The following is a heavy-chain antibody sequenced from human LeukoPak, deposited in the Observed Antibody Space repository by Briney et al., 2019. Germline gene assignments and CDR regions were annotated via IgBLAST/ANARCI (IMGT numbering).Heavy chain of an antibody. CDR1: GYTLTVHY. CDR3: ASVGVVADYGLDV. Sequence: GASVTVSFTASGYTLTVHYLHWVRQAPGQGLEWMGWINPNTGATTYAQRFQGRVSLTRDTSISTAYMDLSRLRPDDTAVYYCASVGVVADYGLDVWGQGTTVTVSS. V-gene: IGHV1-2*02. D-gene: IGHD2-15*01. CDR2: INPNTGAT. J-gene: IGHJ6*02.